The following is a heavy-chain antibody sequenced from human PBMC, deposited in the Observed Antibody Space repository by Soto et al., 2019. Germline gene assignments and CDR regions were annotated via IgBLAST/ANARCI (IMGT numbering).Heavy chain of an antibody. J-gene: IGHJ4*01. V-gene: IGHV3-15*07. CDR2: IKSKTDGGTA. CDR1: GFNFNDAW. CDR3: TKDSYFSMILFLFDY. Sequence: LRLSCAASGFNFNDAWINWVRQAPGKGLEWVGRIKSKTDGGTADFAAPVKGRFAISRDDSISMVYLQMNSLKTEDTGIYYCTKDSYFSMILFLFDYWGHGPLVTVS. D-gene: IGHD2-15*01.